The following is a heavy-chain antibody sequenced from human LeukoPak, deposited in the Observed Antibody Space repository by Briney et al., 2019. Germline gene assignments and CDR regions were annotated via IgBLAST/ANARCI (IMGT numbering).Heavy chain of an antibody. Sequence: GGSLRLSCAASGFTMSTYWMSWVRQAPGKGLMWVSRINRDGSRTDYADSVKGRFTISRDDAKNTLYLQVNSLRAEDTAVYFCARGGSDTAMAHDYWGQGTLVTVSS. CDR3: ARGGSDTAMAHDY. V-gene: IGHV3-74*01. J-gene: IGHJ4*02. CDR1: GFTMSTYW. CDR2: INRDGSRT. D-gene: IGHD5-18*01.